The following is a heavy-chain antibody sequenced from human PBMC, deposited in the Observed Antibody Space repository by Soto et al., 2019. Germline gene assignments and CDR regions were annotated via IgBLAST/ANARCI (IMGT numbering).Heavy chain of an antibody. CDR3: AALLPTVVTPFQH. V-gene: IGHV3-66*01. CDR2: IYSGGST. Sequence: EVQLVESGGGLVQPGGSLRLSCAASGLTVSNNYISWVLQSPGKGLEWVSLIYSGGSTKYADSVKGRFTISRDNSKNTMYLQMNSLRAEDTAVYYCAALLPTVVTPFQHWGQGTLVTVSS. CDR1: GLTVSNNY. D-gene: IGHD4-17*01. J-gene: IGHJ1*01.